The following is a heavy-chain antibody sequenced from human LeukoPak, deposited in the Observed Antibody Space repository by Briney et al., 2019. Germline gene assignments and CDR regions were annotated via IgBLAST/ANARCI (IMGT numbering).Heavy chain of an antibody. V-gene: IGHV4-59*01. CDR1: GGSISSYY. J-gene: IGHJ4*02. CDR2: IYYSGST. Sequence: SETLSLTCTVSGGSISSYYWSWIRQPPGKGLEWIGYIYYSGSTNYNPSLKSRVTISVGTSKNQFSLKLSSVTAADTAVYYCARTQQWLSPFDYWGQGTLVTVSS. D-gene: IGHD6-19*01. CDR3: ARTQQWLSPFDY.